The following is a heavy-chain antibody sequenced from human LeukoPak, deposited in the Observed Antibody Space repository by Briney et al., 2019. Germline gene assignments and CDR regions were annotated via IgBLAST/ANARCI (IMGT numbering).Heavy chain of an antibody. CDR2: IRSKANSYAT. Sequence: GGSLKLSCAASGFTLSGSAMHWVRQASGKGLEWVGRIRSKANSYATAYAASVKGRFTISRDDSKNTAYLQMNSLKTEDTAVYYCTSSVRGVSPIDYWGQGTLVTVSS. CDR3: TSSVRGVSPIDY. D-gene: IGHD3-10*01. CDR1: GFTLSGSA. J-gene: IGHJ4*02. V-gene: IGHV3-73*01.